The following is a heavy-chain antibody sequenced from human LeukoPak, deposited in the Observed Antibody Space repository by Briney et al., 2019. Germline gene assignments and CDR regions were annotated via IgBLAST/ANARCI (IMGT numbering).Heavy chain of an antibody. D-gene: IGHD3-9*01. J-gene: IGHJ4*02. V-gene: IGHV4-34*01. CDR3: ASGSDWFFDF. CDR1: GGSFSGYY. Sequence: SETLSLTCAVYGGSFSGYYWSWIRQPPGKGLEWIGEINHSGSTNYNPSLKSRVTISVDTSKNQISLKLTSVTAADTAVYYCASGSDWFFDFWGQGTLVTVSS. CDR2: INHSGST.